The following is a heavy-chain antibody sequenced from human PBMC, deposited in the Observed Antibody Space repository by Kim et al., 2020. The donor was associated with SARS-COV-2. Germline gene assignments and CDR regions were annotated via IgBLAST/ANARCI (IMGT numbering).Heavy chain of an antibody. J-gene: IGHJ4*02. CDR3: ARARYRGSYHFDS. D-gene: IGHD1-26*01. Sequence: NYEQKFRGRVTLTRDTSIPTAYMELDFLTSDDTAVYYCARARYRGSYHFDSWGQGTLVTVSS. V-gene: IGHV1-2*02.